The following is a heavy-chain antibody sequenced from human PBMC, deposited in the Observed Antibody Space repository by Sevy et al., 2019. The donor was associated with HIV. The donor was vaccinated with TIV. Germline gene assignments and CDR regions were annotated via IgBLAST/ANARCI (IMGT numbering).Heavy chain of an antibody. CDR3: ASSGWSLYYFDY. CDR1: GFTFDDYT. J-gene: IGHJ4*02. CDR2: ISWDGGST. V-gene: IGHV3-43*01. D-gene: IGHD6-19*01. Sequence: GGSLRLSCAASGFTFDDYTMHWVRQAPGKGLEWVSFISWDGGSTYYADSVKGRFTISRDNSKNSLYLQMNSLRTEDTALYYCASSGWSLYYFDYWGQGTLVTVSS.